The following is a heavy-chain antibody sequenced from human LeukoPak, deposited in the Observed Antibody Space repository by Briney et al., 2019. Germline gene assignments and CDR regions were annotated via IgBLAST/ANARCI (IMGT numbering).Heavy chain of an antibody. CDR2: ISGSGGST. CDR3: ARVPIVATIFDYFDY. V-gene: IGHV3-23*01. Sequence: GGSLRLSCAASGFTFSSYAMSWVRQAPGKGLEWVSAISGSGGSTYYADSVKGRFTISRDNSKNTLYLQMNSLRAEDTAVYYCARVPIVATIFDYFDYWGQGTLVTVSS. D-gene: IGHD5-12*01. CDR1: GFTFSSYA. J-gene: IGHJ4*02.